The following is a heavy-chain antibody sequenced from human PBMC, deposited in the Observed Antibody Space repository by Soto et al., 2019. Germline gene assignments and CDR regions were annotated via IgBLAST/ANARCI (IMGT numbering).Heavy chain of an antibody. V-gene: IGHV4-59*01. J-gene: IGHJ6*02. CDR2: IYYSGST. CDR1: GGSISSYY. CDR3: ARVPAYSSSADYYYYGMDV. D-gene: IGHD6-6*01. Sequence: SETLSLTCTVSGGSISSYYWSWIRQPPGKGLEWIGYIYYSGSTNYNPSLKSRVTISVDTSKNQFSLKLSSVTAADTAVYYCARVPAYSSSADYYYYGMDVWGQGTTVTVSS.